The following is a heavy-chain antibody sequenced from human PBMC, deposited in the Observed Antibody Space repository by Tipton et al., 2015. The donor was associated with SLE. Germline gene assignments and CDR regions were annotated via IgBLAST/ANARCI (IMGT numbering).Heavy chain of an antibody. CDR3: ARGVRIAVVKGRYFDL. J-gene: IGHJ2*01. Sequence: TLSLTCTVSGDSIRNYYWSWIRQAAGKGPGWMGRFYPGGTTSYNPSFKSRVTMSADTSKNQFSLKLNSVTAADTAVYYCARGVRIAVVKGRYFDLWGRGTLVTVSS. CDR1: GDSIRNYY. V-gene: IGHV4-4*07. CDR2: FYPGGTT. D-gene: IGHD6-19*01.